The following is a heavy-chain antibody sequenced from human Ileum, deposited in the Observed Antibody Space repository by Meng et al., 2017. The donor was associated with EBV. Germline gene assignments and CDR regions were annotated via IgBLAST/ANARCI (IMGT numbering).Heavy chain of an antibody. CDR3: ARDPAYPRGLFDS. J-gene: IGHJ4*02. CDR1: GDSISNSSYY. V-gene: IGHV4-39*07. CDR2: IYRSGST. D-gene: IGHD3-10*01. Sequence: QPQGACPGPVNPSETPPLTVTVPGDSISNSSYYWDWIRQSPGKGLEWIASIYRSGSTYYDPSLKSRVTISLDTSKNQFSLKLSSVTAADTAVYYCARDPAYPRGLFDSWGQGTLVTVSS.